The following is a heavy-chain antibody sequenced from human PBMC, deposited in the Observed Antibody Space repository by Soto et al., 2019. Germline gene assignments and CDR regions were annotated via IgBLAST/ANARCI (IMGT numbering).Heavy chain of an antibody. CDR1: GGSISTSSYY. V-gene: IGHV4-39*01. Sequence: QLQLQESGPGLVKPSETLSLTCTVSGGSISTSSYYWDWIRQPPGKGLEWIGSIFYSGSTYYNPSLKSRVTISVDTSKSQFSLNLTSVTAADTAVYYCARRSRLYQSTGKDAFDIWGQGTMVTVSS. CDR3: ARRSRLYQSTGKDAFDI. D-gene: IGHD1-1*01. CDR2: IFYSGST. J-gene: IGHJ3*02.